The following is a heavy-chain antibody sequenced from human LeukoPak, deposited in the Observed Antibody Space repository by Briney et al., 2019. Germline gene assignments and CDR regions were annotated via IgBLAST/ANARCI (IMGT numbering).Heavy chain of an antibody. CDR1: GYTFTSYD. CDR3: ARRGRTAARPTNENWFDP. J-gene: IGHJ5*02. CDR2: MNPNSGNT. Sequence: GASVKVSCKASGYTFTSYDINWVRQATGQGLEWMGWMNPNSGNTGYAQKFQGRVTMTRNTSISTAYMELSSLRSEDTAVYYCARRGRTAARPTNENWFDPWGQGTLVTVSS. V-gene: IGHV1-8*01. D-gene: IGHD6-6*01.